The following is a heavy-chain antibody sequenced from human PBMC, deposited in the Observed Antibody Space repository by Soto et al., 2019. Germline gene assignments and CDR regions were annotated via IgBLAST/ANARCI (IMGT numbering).Heavy chain of an antibody. Sequence: EVQLLESGGGLVQPGGSLRLSCAASGFTFHTYAMSWVRQAPGKGLEWVSSTGGAGDDKYYADSVKGRFAISRDNSKNTLFLQMSSLSAEDTARYYCTKDRQSYNSVWDPFDLWGQGTTVTVSS. CDR3: TKDRQSYNSVWDPFDL. CDR2: TGGAGDDK. D-gene: IGHD1-20*01. CDR1: GFTFHTYA. V-gene: IGHV3-23*01. J-gene: IGHJ6*02.